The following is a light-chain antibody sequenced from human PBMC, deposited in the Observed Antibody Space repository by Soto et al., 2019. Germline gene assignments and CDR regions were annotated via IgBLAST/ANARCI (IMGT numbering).Light chain of an antibody. CDR1: QGISSY. J-gene: IGKJ5*01. V-gene: IGKV1-9*01. Sequence: DIQLTQSPSFLSASVGDRVTITCRASQGISSYLAWYQQKPGKAPNLLIHTASTLQSGVPSRFSGSGSGTEFTLTTSSLQPEDFATYYCQQRNNYPITFGQGTRMEIK. CDR3: QQRNNYPIT. CDR2: TAS.